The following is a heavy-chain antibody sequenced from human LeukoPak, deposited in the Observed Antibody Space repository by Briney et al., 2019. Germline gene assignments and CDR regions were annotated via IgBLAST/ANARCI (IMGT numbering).Heavy chain of an antibody. J-gene: IGHJ4*02. V-gene: IGHV3-30*02. D-gene: IGHD3-10*01. CDR3: ARSLTMVRAYDY. CDR1: GFTFSSYG. Sequence: GGSLRLSCAASGFTFSSYGMHWVRQAPGKGLEWETFIQYDGSNKYYADSVKGRFTISRDNSKNTVYLQMNSLRTEDTAVYYRARSLTMVRAYDYWGQGTLVTVSS. CDR2: IQYDGSNK.